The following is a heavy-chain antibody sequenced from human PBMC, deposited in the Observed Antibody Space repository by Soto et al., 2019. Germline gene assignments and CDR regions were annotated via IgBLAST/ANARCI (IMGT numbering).Heavy chain of an antibody. CDR2: IYSGGST. CDR3: ARENWNDRGVDY. J-gene: IGHJ4*02. CDR1: GFTVSSNY. Sequence: EVQLVESGGGLIQPGGSLRLSCAASGFTVSSNYMSWVRQAPGKGLEWVSVIYSGGSTYYADSVKGRFTISRDNSTNTLYLQMNSLRAEDTAVYYCARENWNDRGVDYWGQGTLVTVSS. V-gene: IGHV3-53*01. D-gene: IGHD1-1*01.